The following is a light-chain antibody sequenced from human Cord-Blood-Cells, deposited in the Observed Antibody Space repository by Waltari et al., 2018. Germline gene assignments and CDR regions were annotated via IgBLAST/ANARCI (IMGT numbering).Light chain of an antibody. CDR3: QQSCSTPLT. V-gene: IGKV1-39*01. J-gene: IGKJ4*01. CDR1: QSIHSY. Sequence: DIQMTQSPSSLSASVGDRVTITCRAIQSIHSYLNWYQQKPGKAPKLLSYAASSLQSGGRSRLSGSGTGTDCTLTLSSLQPEDFATCYRQQSCSTPLTFGGGTKVEIK. CDR2: AAS.